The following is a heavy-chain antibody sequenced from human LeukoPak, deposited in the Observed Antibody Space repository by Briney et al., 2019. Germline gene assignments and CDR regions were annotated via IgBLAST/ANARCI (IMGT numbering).Heavy chain of an antibody. J-gene: IGHJ4*02. CDR1: GSTLNEFS. D-gene: IGHD1-1*01. Sequence: ASVKVSCKVSGSTLNEFSMHWVRQAPGKGLEWMVGFDPEDGETLYAQKFQGRVTMTEDTSTDTAYMEVSSLRSDDTAVYYCATVASRLERRGRFDSWGQGTLVTVSS. CDR3: ATVASRLERRGRFDS. CDR2: FDPEDGET. V-gene: IGHV1-24*01.